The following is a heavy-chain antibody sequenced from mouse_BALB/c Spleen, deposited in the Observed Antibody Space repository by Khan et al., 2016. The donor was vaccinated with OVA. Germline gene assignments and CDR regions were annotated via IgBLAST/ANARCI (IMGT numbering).Heavy chain of an antibody. CDR1: GYTFTDYS. Sequence: QVQLKESGPELKKPGETVKISCKASGYTFTDYSMHWVKQAPGKGLKWMGWINTETGEPTYADDFKGRFAFSLETSASTAYLQINNLKNEDTATYFCARRYFDVWGARPTVTVSS. J-gene: IGHJ1*01. CDR3: ARRYFDV. CDR2: INTETGEP. V-gene: IGHV9-2-1*01.